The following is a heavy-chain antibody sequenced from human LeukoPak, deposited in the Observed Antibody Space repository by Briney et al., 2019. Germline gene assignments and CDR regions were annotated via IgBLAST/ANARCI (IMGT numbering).Heavy chain of an antibody. V-gene: IGHV1-18*01. CDR3: ARALRPVTTLDY. CDR1: GYTFTSYG. J-gene: IGHJ4*02. CDR2: ISAYNGNT. D-gene: IGHD1-14*01. Sequence: ASVKVSCKASGYTFTSYGLSWVRQAPGQGLEWMGWISAYNGNTNYAQKFQGRVTMTRDTSISTAYMELSRLRSDDTAVYYCARALRPVTTLDYWGQGTLVTVSS.